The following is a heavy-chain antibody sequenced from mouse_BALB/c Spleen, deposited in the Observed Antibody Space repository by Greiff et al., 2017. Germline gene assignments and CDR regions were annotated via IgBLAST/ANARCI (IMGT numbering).Heavy chain of an antibody. CDR3: ARDHYGNDAMDY. Sequence: EVMLVESGGGLVKPGGSLKLSCAASGFTFSSYAMSWVRQTPEKRLEWVASISSGGSTYYPDSVKGRFTISRDNARNSLYLQMSSLGSEDTAMYYCARDHYGNDAMDYWGQGTSVTVAS. J-gene: IGHJ4*01. D-gene: IGHD2-1*01. V-gene: IGHV5-6-5*01. CDR1: GFTFSSYA. CDR2: ISSGGST.